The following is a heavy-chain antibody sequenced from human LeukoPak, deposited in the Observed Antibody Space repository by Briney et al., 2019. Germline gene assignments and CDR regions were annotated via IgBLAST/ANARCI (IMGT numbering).Heavy chain of an antibody. J-gene: IGHJ5*02. CDR1: GFTFSSYG. Sequence: GRSLRLSCAASGFTFSSYGMHWVRQAPGKGLEWVAVLWYDGSNKYYADSVKGRFTISRDNSKNALYLQMNSLRAEDTAVYYCARDGGTDGAWGQGTLVTVSS. CDR2: LWYDGSNK. CDR3: ARDGGTDGA. V-gene: IGHV3-33*01. D-gene: IGHD4-23*01.